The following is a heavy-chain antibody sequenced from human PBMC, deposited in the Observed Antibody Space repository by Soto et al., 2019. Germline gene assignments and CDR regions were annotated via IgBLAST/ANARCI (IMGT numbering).Heavy chain of an antibody. CDR1: GYTFTSYG. Sequence: GASVKVSCKASGYTFTSYGISWVRQAPGQGLEWMGWISAYNGNTNYAQKLQGRVTMTTDTSTSTAYMELRSLRSDDTAVYYCAREGSGTYDFWSGYYSGEYFDYWGQGTLVTVSS. V-gene: IGHV1-18*01. CDR3: AREGSGTYDFWSGYYSGEYFDY. J-gene: IGHJ4*02. CDR2: ISAYNGNT. D-gene: IGHD3-3*01.